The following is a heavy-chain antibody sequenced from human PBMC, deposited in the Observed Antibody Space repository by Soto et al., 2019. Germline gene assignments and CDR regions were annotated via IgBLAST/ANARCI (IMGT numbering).Heavy chain of an antibody. J-gene: IGHJ4*02. V-gene: IGHV1-2*02. CDR3: ARGKLYGDYPLY. CDR2: INPNSGGT. D-gene: IGHD4-17*01. CDR1: GYTFTGYY. Sequence: ASVKVSCKASGYTFTGYYMHWVRQAPGQGLEWMGWINPNSGGTNYAQKFQGRVTMTRDTSIRTAYMELSRLRSDDTAVYYCARGKLYGDYPLYWGQGTLVTVSS.